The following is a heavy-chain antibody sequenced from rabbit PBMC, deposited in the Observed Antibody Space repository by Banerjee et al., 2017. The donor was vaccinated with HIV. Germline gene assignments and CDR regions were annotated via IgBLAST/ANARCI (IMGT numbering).Heavy chain of an antibody. CDR1: GFTLSSYY. Sequence: QLEEAAGGLVQPGGSLKLSCKASGFTLSSYYMNWVRQAPGKGLEWIGYIDPVFGITYSANWVNGRFSISRENAQNTVLLQMTSLTAADTATYFCARDGAGGSYFALWGQGTLVTVS. CDR3: ARDGAGGSYFAL. V-gene: IGHV1S7*01. D-gene: IGHD8-1*01. J-gene: IGHJ3*01. CDR2: IDPVFGIT.